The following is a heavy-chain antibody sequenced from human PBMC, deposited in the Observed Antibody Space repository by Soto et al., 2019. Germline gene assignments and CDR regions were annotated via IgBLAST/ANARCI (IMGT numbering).Heavy chain of an antibody. V-gene: IGHV3-7*01. Sequence: GGSLRLSCAASGFTFSSYWMSWVRQAPGKGLEWVANIKQAGSEKYYVDSVKGRFTISRDNAKNSLYLQMNSLRAEDTAVYYCARGGAAAGTNYYGMDVWGQGTTVTVSS. CDR3: ARGGAAAGTNYYGMDV. CDR2: IKQAGSEK. J-gene: IGHJ6*02. CDR1: GFTFSSYW. D-gene: IGHD6-13*01.